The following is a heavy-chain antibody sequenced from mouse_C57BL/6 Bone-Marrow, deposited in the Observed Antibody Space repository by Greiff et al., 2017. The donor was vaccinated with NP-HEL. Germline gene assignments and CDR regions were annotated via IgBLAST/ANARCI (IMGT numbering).Heavy chain of an antibody. V-gene: IGHV1-52*01. CDR2: IDPSDSET. CDR1: GYTFTSYW. D-gene: IGHD2-1*01. J-gene: IGHJ3*01. Sequence: QVQLQQPGAELVRPGSSVKLSCKASGYTFTSYWMHWVKQRPIQGLEWIGNIDPSDSETHYNQKFKDKATLTVDKSSSTAYMQLSSLTSEDSAVYYCARGGNYVLSFAYWGQGTLVTVSA. CDR3: ARGGNYVLSFAY.